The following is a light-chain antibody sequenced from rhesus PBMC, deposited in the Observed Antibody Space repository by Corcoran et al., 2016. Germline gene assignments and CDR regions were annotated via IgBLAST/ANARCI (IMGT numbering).Light chain of an antibody. J-gene: IGKJ3*01. CDR1: ENINKY. V-gene: IGKV1-74*01. Sequence: DIQMTQSPSSLSASVGDRVTITCRASENINKYLTWYQQKPGKAPKLLIYRASTLQSGVPSRFGGSGAGTYYTCTITTLQPEDVASYYCQHGYRTPVTFGPGTKLDIK. CDR3: QHGYRTPVT. CDR2: RAS.